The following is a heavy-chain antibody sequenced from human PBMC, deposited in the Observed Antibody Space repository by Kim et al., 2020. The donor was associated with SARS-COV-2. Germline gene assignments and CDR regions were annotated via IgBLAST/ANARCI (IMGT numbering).Heavy chain of an antibody. CDR1: GGSISSSSYY. Sequence: SETLSLTCTVSGGSISSSSYYWGWIRQPPGKGLEWIGSIYYSGSTYYNPSLKSRVTISVDTSKNQFSLKLSSVTAADTAVYYCARHLSGPEFGVFDPWGQGTLVTVSS. J-gene: IGHJ5*02. D-gene: IGHD3-3*01. V-gene: IGHV4-39*01. CDR3: ARHLSGPEFGVFDP. CDR2: IYYSGST.